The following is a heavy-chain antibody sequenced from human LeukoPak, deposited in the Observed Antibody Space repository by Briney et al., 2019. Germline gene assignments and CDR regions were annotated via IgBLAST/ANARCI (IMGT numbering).Heavy chain of an antibody. CDR2: ISGSGGNT. D-gene: IGHD2-15*01. Sequence: PGGSLRLSCAASGFTVSSYYLSWVRQAPGKGLEWVSGISGSGGNTFYAESVKGRFTISRDNSKNTLYLQMNSLRADDTAVYYCAKVVLGGPSNYWGQGSLVTVSS. J-gene: IGHJ4*02. V-gene: IGHV3-23*01. CDR1: GFTVSSYY. CDR3: AKVVLGGPSNY.